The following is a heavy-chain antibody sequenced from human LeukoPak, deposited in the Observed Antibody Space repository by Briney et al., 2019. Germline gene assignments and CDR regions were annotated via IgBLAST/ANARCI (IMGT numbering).Heavy chain of an antibody. D-gene: IGHD6-6*01. J-gene: IGHJ5*02. CDR3: ARGQSSSHNWFDP. V-gene: IGHV4-34*01. CDR2: INHSGST. CDR1: GGSFSGYY. Sequence: PSETLSLTCAVYGGSFSGYYWSWIRQPPGKGLEWIGEINHSGSTNYNPSLKSRVTISVDTSKNQFSLKLSSVTAADTAVYYCARGQSSSHNWFDPWGQGTLVTVSS.